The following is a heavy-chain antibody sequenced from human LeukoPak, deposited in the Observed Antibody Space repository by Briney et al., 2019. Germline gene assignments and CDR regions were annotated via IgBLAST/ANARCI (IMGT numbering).Heavy chain of an antibody. J-gene: IGHJ3*02. CDR2: IKQDGSEK. Sequence: GGSLRLSCAASGFTFSSYAMSWVRQAPGKGLEWVANIKQDGSEKYYVDSVKGRFTISRDNAKNSLYLQMNSLGAEDTAVYYCARGATDYYDSSGYYIDDAFDIWGQGTMVTVSS. CDR3: ARGATDYYDSSGYYIDDAFDI. D-gene: IGHD3-22*01. CDR1: GFTFSSYA. V-gene: IGHV3-7*04.